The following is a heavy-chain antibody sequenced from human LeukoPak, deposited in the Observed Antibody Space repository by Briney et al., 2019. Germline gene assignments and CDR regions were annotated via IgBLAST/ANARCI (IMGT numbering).Heavy chain of an antibody. CDR1: GGTFSSYA. J-gene: IGHJ4*02. Sequence: GASVKVSCRASGGTFSSYAISWVRQAPGQGLEWMGRIIPIFGTANYAQKFQGRVTITTDESTSTAYMELSSLRSEDTAVYYCARALRGYSYGHNDYWGQGTLVTVSS. V-gene: IGHV1-69*05. D-gene: IGHD5-18*01. CDR2: IIPIFGTA. CDR3: ARALRGYSYGHNDY.